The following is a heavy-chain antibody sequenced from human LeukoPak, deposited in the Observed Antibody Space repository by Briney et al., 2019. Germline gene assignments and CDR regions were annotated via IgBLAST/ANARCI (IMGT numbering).Heavy chain of an antibody. CDR1: GGSISSGGYY. Sequence: SETLSLTCTVSGGSISSGGYYWSWIRQYPGKGLEWIGYIYYSGSTYYNPSLKSRVTISVDTSKNQFSLKLSSVTAADTAVYYCARTQNMVRGVIHFDYWGQGTLVTVSS. V-gene: IGHV4-31*03. J-gene: IGHJ4*02. CDR2: IYYSGST. CDR3: ARTQNMVRGVIHFDY. D-gene: IGHD3-10*01.